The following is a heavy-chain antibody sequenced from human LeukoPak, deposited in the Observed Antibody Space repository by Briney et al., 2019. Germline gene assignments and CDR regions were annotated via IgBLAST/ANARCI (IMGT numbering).Heavy chain of an antibody. J-gene: IGHJ4*02. CDR1: GFTFSSYA. Sequence: GGSLRLSCAGSGFTFSSYAMSWVRQAPGQGLEWVSVISDSGDYTSYADSVKGRFTISRDNSKNTLYLQMTGLRAEDTAVYYCAKLKRVGIAPFDDWGQGILVTVSS. CDR3: AKLKRVGIAPFDD. CDR2: ISDSGDYT. V-gene: IGHV3-23*01. D-gene: IGHD3-10*01.